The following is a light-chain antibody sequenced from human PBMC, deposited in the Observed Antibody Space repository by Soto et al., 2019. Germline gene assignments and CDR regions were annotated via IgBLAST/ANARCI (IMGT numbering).Light chain of an antibody. CDR2: SAS. J-gene: IGKJ1*01. CDR1: QDIDNF. CDR3: QQLNDSPRT. V-gene: IGKV1-9*01. Sequence: DIQLTQSPSFLSASVVDRVTITCRASQDIDNFLAWYQQIPGKAPNLLIHSASTLQSGVPSRFSGSGSATEFTLTISSLQPEDFATYYCQQLNDSPRTFGQGTKVDIK.